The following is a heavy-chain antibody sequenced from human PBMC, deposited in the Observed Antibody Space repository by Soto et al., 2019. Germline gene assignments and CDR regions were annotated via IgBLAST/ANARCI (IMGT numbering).Heavy chain of an antibody. V-gene: IGHV1-69*13. Sequence: GASVKVSCKAFGGAFSSNAISWIRQAPGQGLEWIGTISPIFGSAAYAPRLQGRVTITADVPTNTAYMELSSLRSEDTAIYYCARDTSDSDSNWFDPWGQGTQVTVSS. J-gene: IGHJ5*02. CDR3: ARDTSDSDSNWFDP. CDR1: GGAFSSNA. CDR2: ISPIFGSA. D-gene: IGHD5-12*01.